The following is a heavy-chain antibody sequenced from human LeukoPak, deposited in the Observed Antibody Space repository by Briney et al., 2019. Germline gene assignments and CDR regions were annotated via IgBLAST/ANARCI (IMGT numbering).Heavy chain of an antibody. CDR3: AKDLLGATSY. Sequence: GGSLKPSCAASGFIFSNDGIHWVRQAPGKGLEWVAFIRYDGINKYYADSVKGRFTISRDNSKNTLYLQMNSLRGEDTALYYSAKDLLGATSYWGQGTLVTVSS. CDR2: IRYDGINK. D-gene: IGHD1-26*01. V-gene: IGHV3-30*02. CDR1: GFIFSNDG. J-gene: IGHJ4*02.